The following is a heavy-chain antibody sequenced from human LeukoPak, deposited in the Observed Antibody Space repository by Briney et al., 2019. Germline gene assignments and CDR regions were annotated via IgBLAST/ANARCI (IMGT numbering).Heavy chain of an antibody. D-gene: IGHD3-3*01. CDR2: IYFSGNT. CDR3: ARHLWSAYHKFDY. CDR1: SGSIDNFY. V-gene: IGHV4-59*01. J-gene: IGHJ4*02. Sequence: YPSETLSLTCTISSGSIDNFYWSWIRQPAGKGLDWIGQIYFSGNTKYNPSLKSRVTISVDRSENQFSLKLSSVPAADTAVYFCARHLWSAYHKFDYWGQGTLVTVSS.